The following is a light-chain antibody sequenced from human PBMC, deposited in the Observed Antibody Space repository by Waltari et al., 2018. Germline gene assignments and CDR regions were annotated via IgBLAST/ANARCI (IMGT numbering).Light chain of an antibody. CDR3: QQSYSAPFT. Sequence: DIQMTQSPSSLSASVGDRVTITCRASRGIDAFLNWYQQQPGKAPKLLVYDASTLQRGVPPRFSGTRIGTDFSLTISDLQPEDVATYVCQQSYSAPFTFGRGTRLE. J-gene: IGKJ5*01. CDR2: DAS. V-gene: IGKV1-39*01. CDR1: RGIDAF.